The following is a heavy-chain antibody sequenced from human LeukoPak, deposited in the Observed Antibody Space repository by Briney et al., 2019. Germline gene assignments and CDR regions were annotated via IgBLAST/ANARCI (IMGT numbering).Heavy chain of an antibody. J-gene: IGHJ4*02. Sequence: SETLSLTCTVSGGSISSGSYYWSWIRQPAGKGREWIGRIYTSGSTNYNPSLKTRVTISVATSKNQFSLKLSSVTAADTAVYYCASSFYGSGSPSDYWGQGTLVTVS. D-gene: IGHD3-10*01. V-gene: IGHV4-61*02. CDR2: IYTSGST. CDR3: ASSFYGSGSPSDY. CDR1: GGSISSGSYY.